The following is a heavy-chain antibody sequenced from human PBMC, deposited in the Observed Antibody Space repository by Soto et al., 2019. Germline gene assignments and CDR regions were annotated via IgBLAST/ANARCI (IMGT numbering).Heavy chain of an antibody. CDR1: GFTFSSSS. J-gene: IGHJ4*02. CDR2: ISYDESNK. CDR3: VRDIYMAFDY. D-gene: IGHD3-10*01. Sequence: QVQLVESGGGVVQPGRSLRLSCAASGFTFSSSSMHWVRQAPGKGLEWVAFISYDESNKYYPDSVKGRFTISRDSSKNTLYLQMNSLRAEDTAVYYCVRDIYMAFDYWGQGTLVTVSS. V-gene: IGHV3-30-3*01.